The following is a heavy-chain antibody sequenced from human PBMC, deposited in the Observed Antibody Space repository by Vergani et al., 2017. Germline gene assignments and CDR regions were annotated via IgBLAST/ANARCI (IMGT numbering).Heavy chain of an antibody. CDR2: ISYDGSNK. Sequence: QVQLVESGGGVVQPGRSLRLSCAASGFTFSSYGMHWVRQAPGKGLEWVAVISYDGSNKYYADYVKGRFTISRDNSKNTLYLQMNSLRAEDTAVYYCATAGEYGSDLGGQGTLVTVSS. D-gene: IGHD3-10*01. J-gene: IGHJ4*02. CDR1: GFTFSSYG. CDR3: ATAGEYGSDL. V-gene: IGHV3-30*03.